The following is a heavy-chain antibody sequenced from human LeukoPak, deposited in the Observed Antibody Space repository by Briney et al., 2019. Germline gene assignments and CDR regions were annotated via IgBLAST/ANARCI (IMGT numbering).Heavy chain of an antibody. J-gene: IGHJ4*02. CDR2: ISYDGSSK. V-gene: IGHV3-30-3*01. CDR3: ARSAQRGYGYCSSTSCYWDYFDY. D-gene: IGHD2-2*01. CDR1: GFTFSSYA. Sequence: GGSLRLSCAASGFTFSSYAMHWVRQAPGKGLEWVAVISYDGSSKYYADSVKGRFTISRDNSKNTLYLQMNSLRAEDTAVYYCARSAQRGYGYCSSTSCYWDYFDYWGQGTLVTVSS.